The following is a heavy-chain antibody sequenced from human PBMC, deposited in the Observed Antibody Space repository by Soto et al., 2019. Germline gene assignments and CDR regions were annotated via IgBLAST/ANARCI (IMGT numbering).Heavy chain of an antibody. D-gene: IGHD2-21*01. CDR1: GFTVSSNY. J-gene: IGHJ4*02. V-gene: IGHV3-53*01. CDR2: IYSGGST. Sequence: GGSLRLSCAASGFTVSSNYMSWVRQAPGKGLEWVSVIYSGGSTYYADSVKGRFTISRDNSKNTLYLQMNSLRAEDTAVYYCARDPRLNCGGDCYDYWGQGTLVTVSS. CDR3: ARDPRLNCGGDCYDY.